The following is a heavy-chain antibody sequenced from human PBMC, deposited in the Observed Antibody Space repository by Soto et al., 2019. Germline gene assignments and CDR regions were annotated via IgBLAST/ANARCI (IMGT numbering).Heavy chain of an antibody. CDR2: IYWDDDK. D-gene: IGHD4-4*01. V-gene: IGHV2-5*02. CDR3: AHRRPRMTTVTSPPDYYYYYGMDV. Sequence: QITLKESGPTLVKPTQTLTLTCTFSGFSLSTSGVGVGWIRQPPGKALEWLALIYWDDDKRYSPSLKSRLTITKDTSKNQVVLTMTNMDPVDTATYYCAHRRPRMTTVTSPPDYYYYYGMDVWGQGTTVTVSS. J-gene: IGHJ6*02. CDR1: GFSLSTSGVG.